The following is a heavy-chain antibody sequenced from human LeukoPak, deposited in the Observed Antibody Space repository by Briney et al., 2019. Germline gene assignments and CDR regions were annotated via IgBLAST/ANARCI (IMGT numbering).Heavy chain of an antibody. CDR1: GFSFSTQR. CDR3: AREMYSGMYNDAFDI. D-gene: IGHD1-26*01. Sequence: GGSLRLSCVASGFSFSTQRMHWVRQAPGKGLVWVSYINIDERITGYADSVKGRFTISRDNSKNTLYLQMNNLRAEDTAMYYCAREMYSGMYNDAFDIWGQGTKVTVSS. V-gene: IGHV3-74*01. J-gene: IGHJ3*02. CDR2: INIDERIT.